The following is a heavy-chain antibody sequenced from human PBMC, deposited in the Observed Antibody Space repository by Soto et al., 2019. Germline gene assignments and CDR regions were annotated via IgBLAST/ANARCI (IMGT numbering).Heavy chain of an antibody. CDR1: GVTFSTYA. D-gene: IGHD2-15*01. J-gene: IGHJ5*02. V-gene: IGHV3-23*01. CDR2: ISDTGGGT. CDR3: AIGRRKTSGSNTWFDP. Sequence: EVQLLESGGGLVLPGGSLRLSCAASGVTFSTYAMAWVRQAPGKGLEWVSTISDTGGGTFYADSVKGRFTISRDNSKNTLYLQMQRLRAEDTAIYFCAIGRRKTSGSNTWFDPWGRGTQVTVS.